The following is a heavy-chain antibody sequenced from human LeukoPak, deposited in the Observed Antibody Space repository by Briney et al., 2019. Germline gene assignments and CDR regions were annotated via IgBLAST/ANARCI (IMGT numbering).Heavy chain of an antibody. D-gene: IGHD3-22*01. CDR1: GGSIISYY. CDR2: IYYTGST. J-gene: IGHJ3*02. CDR3: ARAIVVVTLDAFDI. Sequence: SETLSLTCTVSGGSIISYYWSWIRQPPGKGLEWIGYIYYTGSTNYNPSLKSRVTISVDTSKNQFSLKLSSVTAADTAVYYCARAIVVVTLDAFDIWGQGTMVTVSS. V-gene: IGHV4-59*01.